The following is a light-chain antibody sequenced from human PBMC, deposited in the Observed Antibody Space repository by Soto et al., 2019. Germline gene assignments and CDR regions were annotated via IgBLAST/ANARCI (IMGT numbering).Light chain of an antibody. CDR2: FGS. Sequence: DIVMTQSRLSLPVTPGEPASISCSSSQSLLQSNGYNYLDWYLQKPGQSPQLLIYFGSYRASGVPDRFTGSGSGTDFTLKIRRVEAEDVGVYYSMQSQQSPPTFGQGTKVEI. CDR3: MQSQQSPPT. J-gene: IGKJ1*01. V-gene: IGKV2-28*01. CDR1: QSLLQSNGYNY.